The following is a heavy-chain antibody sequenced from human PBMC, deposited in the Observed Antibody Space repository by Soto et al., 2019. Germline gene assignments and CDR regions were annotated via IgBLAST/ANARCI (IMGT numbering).Heavy chain of an antibody. V-gene: IGHV1-69*13. CDR1: GGTFSSYA. CDR3: ARDVELRFLESGSYYYGMDV. D-gene: IGHD3-3*01. J-gene: IGHJ6*02. CDR2: IIPIFGTA. Sequence: GASVKVSCKASGGTFSSYAISWVRQAPGQGLEWMGGIIPIFGTANYAQKFQGRVTITADESTSTAYMELSSLRSEDTAVYYCARDVELRFLESGSYYYGMDVWGQGTTVTVSS.